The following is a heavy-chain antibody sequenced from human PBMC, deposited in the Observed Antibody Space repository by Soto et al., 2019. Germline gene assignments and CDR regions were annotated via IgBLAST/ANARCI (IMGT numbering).Heavy chain of an antibody. CDR1: GVIFDSYA. D-gene: IGHD6-19*01. CDR2: ISPGGDRI. CDR3: TKSADSAGWGVDF. J-gene: IGHJ4*02. V-gene: IGHV3-48*02. Sequence: XGSLRLSCVASGVIFDSYAMNWVRQAPGKGLEWVSYISPGGDRIYYAESLKGRITISRDNARNSLSLQMNILSDEDTAVYYCTKSADSAGWGVDFWRQGTLVTVSS.